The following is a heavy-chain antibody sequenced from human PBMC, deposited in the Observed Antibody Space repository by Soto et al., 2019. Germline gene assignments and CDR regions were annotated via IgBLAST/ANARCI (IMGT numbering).Heavy chain of an antibody. CDR3: VRDRDRRWFDP. D-gene: IGHD3-10*01. Sequence: QLVGSGGGLVKPGGSLRLSCEASGFIFSDFYMAWIRQAPGKGLEWVSYISSDGDSTYADSVKGRFTISRDNAKNSLYLQMNSLRVEDTAVYYCVRDRDRRWFDPWGQGTLVTVSS. V-gene: IGHV3-11*01. CDR1: GFIFSDFY. J-gene: IGHJ5*02. CDR2: ISSDGDST.